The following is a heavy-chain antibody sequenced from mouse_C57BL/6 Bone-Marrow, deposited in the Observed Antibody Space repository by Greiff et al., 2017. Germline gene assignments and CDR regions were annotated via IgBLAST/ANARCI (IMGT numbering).Heavy chain of an antibody. J-gene: IGHJ2*01. V-gene: IGHV1-54*01. D-gene: IGHD2-2*01. CDR1: GYAFTNYL. Sequence: QVQLQQSGAELVRPGTSVKVSCKASGYAFTNYLIEWVKQRPGQGLEWIGMINPGGSGTNYNEKFKGKATLTADKSSSTAYMQLSSLTSEDSAVXFCARSYGYDGYYFDYWGQGTTVTVSS. CDR3: ARSYGYDGYYFDY. CDR2: INPGGSGT.